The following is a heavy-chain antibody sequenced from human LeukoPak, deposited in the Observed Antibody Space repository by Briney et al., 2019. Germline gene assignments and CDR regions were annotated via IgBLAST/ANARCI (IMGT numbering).Heavy chain of an antibody. CDR3: ARDFRSGSYSGDYIFGY. Sequence: PGGSLRLSCEASGFTFSSYSMSWVRQAPGKGLEWVSSISSSADYIHYADSVKGRCTISRDNAKRSLFVQLNGLRADDTAVYYCARDFRSGSYSGDYIFGYRGQGALVTVSA. V-gene: IGHV3-21*01. J-gene: IGHJ4*02. CDR2: ISSSADYI. D-gene: IGHD1-26*01. CDR1: GFTFSSYS.